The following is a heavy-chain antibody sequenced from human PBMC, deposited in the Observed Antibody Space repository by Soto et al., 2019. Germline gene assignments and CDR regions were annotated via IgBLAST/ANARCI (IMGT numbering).Heavy chain of an antibody. CDR1: GGTFSSYA. J-gene: IGHJ4*02. Sequence: GASVKVSCKASGGTFSSYAISWVRQAPGQGLEWMGGIIPIFGTANYAQKFQGRVTITADESTSTAYMELSSLRSEDTAVYYCARSDVRMVRGESVDYWGQGTLVTVSS. CDR2: IIPIFGTA. CDR3: ARSDVRMVRGESVDY. D-gene: IGHD3-10*01. V-gene: IGHV1-69*13.